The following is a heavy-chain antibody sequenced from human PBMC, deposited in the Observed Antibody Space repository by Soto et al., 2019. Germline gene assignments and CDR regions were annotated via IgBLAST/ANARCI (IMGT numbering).Heavy chain of an antibody. CDR3: AKSNLAEYYYYGMDV. J-gene: IGHJ6*02. CDR2: TDSDGTFT. Sequence: EVQLVESGGGLVQPGGSLRLSCVASGFTFSTYWMHWVRQTPGEGLVWVSHTDSDGTFTTYADSVKGRFTISRDNAKSTLYLQMNSLRAEDTAVYYCAKSNLAEYYYYGMDVWGQGTTVTVSS. V-gene: IGHV3-74*01. CDR1: GFTFSTYW. D-gene: IGHD1-7*01.